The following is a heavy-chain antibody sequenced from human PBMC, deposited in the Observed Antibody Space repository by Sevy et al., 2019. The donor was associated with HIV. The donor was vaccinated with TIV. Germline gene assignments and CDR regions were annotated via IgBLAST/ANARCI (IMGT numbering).Heavy chain of an antibody. CDR2: IYRSGST. Sequence: SETLSLTCAVSGGSISSSNWWSWVRQPPGKGLEWIGEIYRSGSTNDNPSLKSRVTISVDKSKNQFSLKLSSVTAADTAVYYCARRGYSYGRRDAFDIRGQGTMVTVSS. CDR1: GGSISSSNW. V-gene: IGHV4-4*02. CDR3: ARRGYSYGRRDAFDI. J-gene: IGHJ3*02. D-gene: IGHD5-18*01.